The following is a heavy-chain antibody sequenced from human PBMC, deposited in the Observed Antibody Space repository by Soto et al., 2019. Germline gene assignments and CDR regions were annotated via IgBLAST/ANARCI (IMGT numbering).Heavy chain of an antibody. CDR2: IIPIFGTA. CDR3: ARGSQFGDYYYYYGMDV. J-gene: IGHJ6*02. V-gene: IGHV1-69*12. D-gene: IGHD4-17*01. Sequence: QVQLVQSGAEVKKPGSSVKVSCKASGGTFSSYAISWVRQAPGQGLEWMGGIIPIFGTANYAQKFQDRVTITADESTSTAYMELSSLRSEDTAVYYCARGSQFGDYYYYYGMDVWGQGTTVTVSS. CDR1: GGTFSSYA.